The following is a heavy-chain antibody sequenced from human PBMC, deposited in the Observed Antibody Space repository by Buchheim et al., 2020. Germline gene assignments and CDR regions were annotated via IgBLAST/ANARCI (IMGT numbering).Heavy chain of an antibody. V-gene: IGHV3-7*03. CDR1: GFSFNYW. J-gene: IGHJ4*02. CDR3: ARVTMVVVITGYFDY. CDR2: INEDGRQK. Sequence: EVQLVESGGALVQPGGSLRLSCVGFGFSFNYWMSWVRQAPGKGPQWVAQINEDGRQKFYVDSLKGRFTISRDNTKNSVFLQMNSLAVEDTAVYYCARVTMVVVITGYFDYWGQG. D-gene: IGHD3-10*01.